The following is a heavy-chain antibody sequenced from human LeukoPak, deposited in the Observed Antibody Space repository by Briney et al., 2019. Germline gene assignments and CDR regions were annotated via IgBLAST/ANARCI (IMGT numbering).Heavy chain of an antibody. CDR2: IIPIFGTA. CDR1: GGTFSSYA. J-gene: IGHJ6*03. D-gene: IGHD1-7*01. Sequence: SVKVSCKASGGTFSSYAISWVRQAPGQGLEWMGRIIPIFGTANYAQKFQGRVTITTDESTSTAYMELSSLRSEDTAVYYCARGGTGTTGGLFSHYYYYYYMDVWGKGTTVTVSS. CDR3: ARGGTGTTGGLFSHYYYYYYMDV. V-gene: IGHV1-69*05.